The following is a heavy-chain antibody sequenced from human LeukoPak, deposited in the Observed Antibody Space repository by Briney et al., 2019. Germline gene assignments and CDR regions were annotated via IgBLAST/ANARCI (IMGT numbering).Heavy chain of an antibody. Sequence: ASVKVSCKASGYTFTSYAMHWVRQAPGQRLEWMGWINACNDNTKYSQKFQGRVTITRDTSASTAYMELNSLRSEDTAVYYCARDLGYCTGGTCYPNWFDPWGQGTLVTVSS. CDR3: ARDLGYCTGGTCYPNWFDP. V-gene: IGHV1-3*01. J-gene: IGHJ5*02. CDR1: GYTFTSYA. D-gene: IGHD2-15*01. CDR2: INACNDNT.